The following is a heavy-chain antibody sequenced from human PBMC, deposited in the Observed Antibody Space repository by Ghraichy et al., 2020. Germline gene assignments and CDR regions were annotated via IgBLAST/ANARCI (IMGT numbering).Heavy chain of an antibody. CDR1: GFTFRTYG. J-gene: IGHJ3*02. D-gene: IGHD3/OR15-3a*01. Sequence: GESLNISCAASGFTFRTYGMHWVRQAPGKGLEWMAFIQHDGTYKYYGDSVKGRFIISRDNSKNTVFLQLNGLSTEDTAMYYCAKELDFFDIWGQGTMVTVSS. CDR2: IQHDGTYK. CDR3: AKELDFFDI. V-gene: IGHV3-30*02.